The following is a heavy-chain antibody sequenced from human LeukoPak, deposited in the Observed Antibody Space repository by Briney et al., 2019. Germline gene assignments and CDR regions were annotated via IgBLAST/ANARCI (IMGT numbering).Heavy chain of an antibody. CDR3: AKDIGGWFGEPPRYFDY. CDR1: GFNFDDYA. Sequence: GRSLRLSCAASGFNFDDYAMRWVRLAPGKGLEWVSGISWNSGSIGFADSVKGRLTISRDNAKNSLYLQMNSLRLEDTALYYCAKDIGGWFGEPPRYFDYWGQGSLVTVSS. V-gene: IGHV3-9*01. D-gene: IGHD3-10*01. CDR2: ISWNSGSI. J-gene: IGHJ4*02.